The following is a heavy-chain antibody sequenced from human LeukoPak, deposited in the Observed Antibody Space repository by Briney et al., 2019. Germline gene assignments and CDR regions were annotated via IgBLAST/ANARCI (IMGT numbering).Heavy chain of an antibody. J-gene: IGHJ4*02. V-gene: IGHV3-9*03. CDR2: ISWNSGSI. CDR3: AKAQLDGDYAPYYFAY. CDR1: GFTFDDYA. Sequence: PGRSLRLSCAASGFTFDDYAMHWVRQAPGKGLEWVSGISWNSGSIGYADSVKGRFTISRDNAKNSLYLQMNSLRAEDMALYYCAKAQLDGDYAPYYFAYWGQGTLVTVSS. D-gene: IGHD4-17*01.